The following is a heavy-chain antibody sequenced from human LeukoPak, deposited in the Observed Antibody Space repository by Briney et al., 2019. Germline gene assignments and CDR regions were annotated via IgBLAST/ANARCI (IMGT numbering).Heavy chain of an antibody. CDR2: IYYSGSS. D-gene: IGHD3-3*01. CDR3: ARHILGVREGFDP. V-gene: IGHV4-31*03. J-gene: IGHJ5*02. CDR1: GGSITSGGYY. Sequence: SQTLSLTCTVSGGSITSGGYYWNWIRQHPGKGLEWIGYIYYSGSSYYNPSLKSRVTISVDTSKNQFSLKLSSVTAADTAVYYCARHILGVREGFDPWGQGTLVTVSS.